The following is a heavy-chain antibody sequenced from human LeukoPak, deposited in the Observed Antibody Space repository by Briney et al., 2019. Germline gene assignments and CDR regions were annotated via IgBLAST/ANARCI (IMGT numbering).Heavy chain of an antibody. D-gene: IGHD3-10*01. CDR1: GGSISSSY. Sequence: SETLSLTCTVSGGSISSSYWSWIRQPAGKGLEWIGRISSSGSTKYNPSLKSRVSMSVDTSKNQFSLKLSSVTAADTAVYYCARAGESRKTMVRGVYYDYYGMDVWGQGTMVTVSS. CDR3: ARAGESRKTMVRGVYYDYYGMDV. CDR2: ISSSGST. J-gene: IGHJ6*02. V-gene: IGHV4-4*07.